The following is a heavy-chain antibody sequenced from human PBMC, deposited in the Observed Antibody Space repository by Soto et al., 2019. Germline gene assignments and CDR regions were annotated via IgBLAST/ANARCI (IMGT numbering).Heavy chain of an antibody. V-gene: IGHV3-21*01. CDR1: GFTFSSYS. CDR2: ISSSSSYI. CDR3: AMSMTTVTTLYYYYMDV. D-gene: IGHD4-17*01. J-gene: IGHJ6*03. Sequence: GGSLRLSCAASGFTFSSYSMNWVRQAPGKGLEWVSSISSSSSYIYYADSVKGRFTISRDNAKNSLYLQMNSLRAEDTAVYYCAMSMTTVTTLYYYYMDVWGKGTTVTVSS.